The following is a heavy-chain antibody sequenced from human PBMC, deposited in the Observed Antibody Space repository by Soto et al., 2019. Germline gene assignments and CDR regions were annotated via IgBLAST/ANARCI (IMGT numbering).Heavy chain of an antibody. Sequence: SETLSLTCTVSGGSISSYYWSWIRQPPGKGLEWIGYIYYSGSTNYNPSLKSRVTISVDTSKNQFSLKLSSVTAADAAVYYCARVDDSSGYYFDYWGQGTLVTVSS. J-gene: IGHJ4*02. V-gene: IGHV4-59*01. CDR2: IYYSGST. CDR3: ARVDDSSGYYFDY. CDR1: GGSISSYY. D-gene: IGHD3-22*01.